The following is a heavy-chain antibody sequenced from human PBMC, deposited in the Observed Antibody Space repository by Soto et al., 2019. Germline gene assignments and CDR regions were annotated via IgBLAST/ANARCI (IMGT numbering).Heavy chain of an antibody. Sequence: GSLRLSCAASGFTFSSYSMNWVRQAPGKGLEWVSYISSSSSTIYYADSVKGRFTISRDNAKNSLYLQMNSLRAEDTAVYYCARGRDIVVVPADIAGYYYYYYMDVWGKGTTVTVSS. CDR1: GFTFSSYS. CDR2: ISSSSSTI. D-gene: IGHD2-2*01. V-gene: IGHV3-48*01. J-gene: IGHJ6*03. CDR3: ARGRDIVVVPADIAGYYYYYYMDV.